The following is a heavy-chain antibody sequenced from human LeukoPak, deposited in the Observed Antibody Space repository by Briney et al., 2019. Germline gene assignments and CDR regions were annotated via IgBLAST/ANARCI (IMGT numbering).Heavy chain of an antibody. D-gene: IGHD3-10*01. Sequence: GGSLRLSCAASGFTFSSYSMNWVRQAPGKGLEWVSYIIRSSSTIYYADSVKGRFTISRDNTKNSLYLQMNSLRAADTAVYYCARGRKRHGVRRDRDWFDPWGEGTLVTVSS. V-gene: IGHV3-48*01. CDR3: ARGRKRHGVRRDRDWFDP. J-gene: IGHJ5*02. CDR1: GFTFSSYS. CDR2: IIRSSSTI.